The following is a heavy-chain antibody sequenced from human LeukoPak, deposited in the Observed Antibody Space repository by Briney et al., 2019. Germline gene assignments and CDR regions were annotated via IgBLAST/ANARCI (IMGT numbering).Heavy chain of an antibody. D-gene: IGHD3-10*01. Sequence: PWGTLTLTCTASGCTISSYYWRWIRQPPGKGLEWIGFIYYSGSTNYNLAVLSRVTISVDTDKNQFSLKLSSVTAADTAVYYCARGRYYYGSGSYRPSYGMDVWGQGTTVTVSS. J-gene: IGHJ6*02. CDR1: GCTISSYY. CDR3: ARGRYYYGSGSYRPSYGMDV. V-gene: IGHV4-59*01. CDR2: IYYSGST.